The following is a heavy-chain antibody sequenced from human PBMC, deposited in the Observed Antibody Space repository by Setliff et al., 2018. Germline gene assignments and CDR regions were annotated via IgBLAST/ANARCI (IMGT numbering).Heavy chain of an antibody. Sequence: GGSLRLSCEASGFDFGTYGMHWVRQAPDRGLEWAAFIRYGSYQQTYADSVRGRFTISRDDSRNTVLLQMNNLRTDDTAVYYCARGEKYYYESSGYSLDAWGLGTLVTVSS. CDR3: ARGEKYYYESSGYSLDA. CDR1: GFDFGTYG. CDR2: IRYGSYQQ. V-gene: IGHV3-30*02. J-gene: IGHJ5*02. D-gene: IGHD3-22*01.